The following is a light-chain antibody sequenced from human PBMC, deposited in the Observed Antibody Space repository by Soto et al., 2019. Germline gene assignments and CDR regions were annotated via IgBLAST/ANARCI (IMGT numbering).Light chain of an antibody. CDR2: GAS. V-gene: IGKV3-20*01. Sequence: EIVLTQSPGTLSLSPGERATLSCRASQSVRSSYLAWYQQKPGQAPRLLIYGASRRATGIPDTFSGSGSGTDFTLTISRLEPEDFAVYYCQQYSTYPWTFGQGTKVEVK. J-gene: IGKJ1*01. CDR1: QSVRSSY. CDR3: QQYSTYPWT.